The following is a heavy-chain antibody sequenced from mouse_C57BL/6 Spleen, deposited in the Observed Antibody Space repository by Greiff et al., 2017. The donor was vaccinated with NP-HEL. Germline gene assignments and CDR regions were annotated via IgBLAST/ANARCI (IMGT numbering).Heavy chain of an antibody. J-gene: IGHJ3*01. CDR1: GYTFTSYW. D-gene: IGHD1-1*01. CDR3: AREHYGSSSFAY. CDR2: IDPSDSET. V-gene: IGHV1-52*01. Sequence: VQLQQSGAELVRPGSSVKLSCKASGYTFTSYWMHWVKQRPIQGLEWIGNIDPSDSETHYNQKFKDKATLTVDKSSSTAYMQLSSLTSEDSAVYYCAREHYGSSSFAYWGQGTLVTVSA.